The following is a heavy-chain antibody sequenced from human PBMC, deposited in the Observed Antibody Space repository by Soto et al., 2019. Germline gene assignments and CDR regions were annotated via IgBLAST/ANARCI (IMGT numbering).Heavy chain of an antibody. V-gene: IGHV1-8*01. CDR2: VNPNNGDT. CDR1: GYTFSNYD. J-gene: IGHJ4*02. Sequence: QVQLVQSGAELKKPGASVKVSCKASGYTFSNYDMNWVRQATGQGPEWIGWVNPNNGDTGYAQKFQGRVTLTTDISTTTASIGLTRLRSEDTAIYYCAKVSRKGSAIGFDYWGQGTLITVSS. D-gene: IGHD3-10*01. CDR3: AKVSRKGSAIGFDY.